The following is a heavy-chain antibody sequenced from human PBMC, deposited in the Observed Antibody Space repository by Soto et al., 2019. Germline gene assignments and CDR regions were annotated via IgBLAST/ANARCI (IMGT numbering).Heavy chain of an antibody. V-gene: IGHV3-23*01. CDR1: GFSFSGYV. CDR2: IGISGGSK. Sequence: EVQLLESGGGLVQPGGSLRLSCAASGFSFSGYVISWVRQAPGKGLEWVSVIGISGGSKFYADSVKGRFTISRDISKNRVNLKMNSLRAEDTAVYYCAKSKDERATNSIVDLWGQGTLVTVSS. J-gene: IGHJ5*02. CDR3: AKSKDERATNSIVDL. D-gene: IGHD5-12*01.